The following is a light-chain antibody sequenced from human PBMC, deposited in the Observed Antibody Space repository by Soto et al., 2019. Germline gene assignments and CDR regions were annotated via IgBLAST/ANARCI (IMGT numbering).Light chain of an antibody. J-gene: IGKJ5*01. Sequence: DITLTQSPATLSLSPGERATLSCRASQSINNYLAWYQHRPGQAPRLLIDDASNRATGIPARFSGSGSGTDFTLTISSLEPEYFAVYYCQHLRSFGQGTRLEIK. V-gene: IGKV3-11*01. CDR1: QSINNY. CDR3: QHLRS. CDR2: DAS.